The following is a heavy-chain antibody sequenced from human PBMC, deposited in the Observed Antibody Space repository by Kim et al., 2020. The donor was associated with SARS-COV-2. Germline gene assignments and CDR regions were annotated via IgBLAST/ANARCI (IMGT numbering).Heavy chain of an antibody. V-gene: IGHV6-1*01. CDR2: TYYRSKWNN. Sequence: SQTLSLTCAISGDSVSSNSGVWNWIRQSPSRGLEWLGRTYYRSKWNNEYAVSVKSRITINPDTSKNQFSLQLNSMTPEDTAVYYCASGDWNVVQGGMDGWGQGTTVTVSS. D-gene: IGHD1-1*01. CDR3: ASGDWNVVQGGMDG. CDR1: GDSVSSNSGV. J-gene: IGHJ6*02.